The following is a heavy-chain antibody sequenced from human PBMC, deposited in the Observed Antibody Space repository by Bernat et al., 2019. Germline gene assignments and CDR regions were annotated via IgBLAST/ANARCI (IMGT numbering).Heavy chain of an antibody. J-gene: IGHJ4*02. CDR3: ARDSNGDPFDY. Sequence: QVQLVQSGAEVKKPGASVKVSCKASGYTFTGYYMHWVRQAPGQGLEWMGWINPNSGGTNYAQKFQGRVTITADESTSTAYMELSSLRSEDTAVYYCARDSNGDPFDYWGQGTLVTVSS. D-gene: IGHD4-17*01. V-gene: IGHV1-2*02. CDR2: INPNSGGT. CDR1: GYTFTGYY.